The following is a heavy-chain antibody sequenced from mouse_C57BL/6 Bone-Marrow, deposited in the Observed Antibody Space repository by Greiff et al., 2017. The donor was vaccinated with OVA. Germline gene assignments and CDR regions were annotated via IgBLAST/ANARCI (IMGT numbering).Heavy chain of an antibody. CDR2: ISSGSSTI. Sequence: EVKLVESGGGLVKPGGSLKLSCAASGFTFSDYGMHWVRQAPEKGLEWVAYISSGSSTIYYADTVKGRFTISRDNANNTLFLQMTSLRTEDTAMNYCARARFVTTVVATKEYYFNYWGQGTTLTVSS. CDR1: GFTFSDYG. D-gene: IGHD1-1*01. CDR3: ARARFVTTVVATKEYYFNY. J-gene: IGHJ2*01. V-gene: IGHV5-17*01.